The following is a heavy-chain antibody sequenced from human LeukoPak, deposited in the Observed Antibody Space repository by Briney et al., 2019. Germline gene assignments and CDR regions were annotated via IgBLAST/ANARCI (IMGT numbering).Heavy chain of an antibody. CDR2: INHSGRT. D-gene: IGHD2-2*01. CDR1: GGSFSGDY. CDR3: ARLGIVVVPAARRYYYYYMDV. Sequence: SETLSLTCAVYGGSFSGDYWSWIRQPPGKGLEWIGEINHSGRTNYNPSLKSRVTISVDTSKNQFSLKLSSVTAADTAVYYCARLGIVVVPAARRYYYYYMDVWGKGTTVTISS. J-gene: IGHJ6*03. V-gene: IGHV4-34*01.